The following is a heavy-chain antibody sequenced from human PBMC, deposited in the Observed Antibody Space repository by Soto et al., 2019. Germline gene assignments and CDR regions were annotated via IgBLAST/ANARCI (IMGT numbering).Heavy chain of an antibody. J-gene: IGHJ4*02. CDR1: GDSSSCISCSSYY. Sequence: PSETLSLTCTVYGDSSSCISCSSYYWGWLRQHPGKGLEWIGNIYYSGSTYYNPSLKSRVTISGDTSKNQFSLRLTSVTAADTAVYYCARHPPYGPLDYWGQGTLVTVS. D-gene: IGHD4-17*01. CDR2: IYYSGST. V-gene: IGHV4-39*01. CDR3: ARHPPYGPLDY.